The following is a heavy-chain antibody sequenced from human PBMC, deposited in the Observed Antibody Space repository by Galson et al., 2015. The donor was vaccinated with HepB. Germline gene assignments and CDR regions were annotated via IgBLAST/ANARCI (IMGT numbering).Heavy chain of an antibody. CDR1: GGSISSYY. CDR3: ARGADDSSGYYYWASLPLIDY. V-gene: IGHV4-59*01. CDR2: IYYSGST. D-gene: IGHD3-22*01. J-gene: IGHJ4*02. Sequence: LSLTCTVSGGSISSYYWSWIRQPPGKGLEWIGYIYYSGSTNYNPSLKSRVTISVDTSKNQFSLKLSSVTAADTAVYYCARGADDSSGYYYWASLPLIDYWGQGTLVTVSS.